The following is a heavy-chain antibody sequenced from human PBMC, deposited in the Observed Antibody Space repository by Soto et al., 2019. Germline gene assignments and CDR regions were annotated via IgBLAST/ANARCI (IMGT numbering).Heavy chain of an antibody. Sequence: QLQLQESGPGLVKPSETMSLTCTVSGASVSSSSNYWGWIRQPPGKGLEWIGSVHNGGSTYYSPSFKSRVTVSADTSKNQFSLTLSSVTAADSAVYYCARGLSSPSATGVWGQGTLVTVSS. CDR1: GASVSSSSNY. J-gene: IGHJ4*02. CDR2: VHNGGST. CDR3: ARGLSSPSATGV. V-gene: IGHV4-39*01. D-gene: IGHD6-6*01.